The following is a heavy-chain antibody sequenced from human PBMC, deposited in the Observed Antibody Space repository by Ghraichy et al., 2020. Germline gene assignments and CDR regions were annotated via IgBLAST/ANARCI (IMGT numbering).Heavy chain of an antibody. CDR2: IKQDGSEK. Sequence: GGSLRLSCAVSGFTFSNYWMDWVRQAPGKGLEWVANIKQDGSEKYYVDSVKGRFTISRDNSKNSLYLQMHSLRAEDTAVYYCARCFPVVYDYSGYYCLDYWGQGTLVTVSS. CDR3: ARCFPVVYDYSGYYCLDY. CDR1: GFTFSNYW. D-gene: IGHD3-22*01. V-gene: IGHV3-7*01. J-gene: IGHJ4*02.